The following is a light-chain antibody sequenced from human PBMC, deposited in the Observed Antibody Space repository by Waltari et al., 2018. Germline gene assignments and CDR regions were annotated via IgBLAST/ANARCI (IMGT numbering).Light chain of an antibody. CDR2: EVS. Sequence: QSALTQPASVSVSPGQSITLSCTWTRSDGGDYNYVAWYQQYPGKAPKLIISEVSKRPAGVSNRFSGSKSGNTASLTISGLQAEDEADYYCSSYTSSTTVVFGGGTELTVL. J-gene: IGLJ2*01. V-gene: IGLV2-14*01. CDR3: SSYTSSTTVV. CDR1: RSDGGDYNY.